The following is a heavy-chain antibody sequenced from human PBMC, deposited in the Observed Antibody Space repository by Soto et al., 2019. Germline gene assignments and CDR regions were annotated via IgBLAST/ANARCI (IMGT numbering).Heavy chain of an antibody. Sequence: SETLCLTCTGSCGSIISGGYYWSWIGQHPGKGLEWIVYIYYSVITYYNPSLKSRFTISLDTSKNQFSLKLSSVTAADTAVYYCARLYDSSGYYRLDYWGQGTLVTVSS. V-gene: IGHV4-31*03. CDR3: ARLYDSSGYYRLDY. CDR1: CGSIISGGYY. CDR2: IYYSVIT. J-gene: IGHJ4*02. D-gene: IGHD3-22*01.